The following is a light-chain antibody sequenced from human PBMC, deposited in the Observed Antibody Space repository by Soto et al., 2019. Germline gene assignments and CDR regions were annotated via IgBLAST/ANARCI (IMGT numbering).Light chain of an antibody. CDR2: DAS. V-gene: IGKV3-11*01. CDR1: LSVDTK. CDR3: QQRSNWPPLI. J-gene: IGKJ4*01. Sequence: ETVLTQSPATLSLSPGERATLSCRATLSVDTKLVWYTQRPGQAPRLLIYDASTRATAIPARFSDSGSGPAFTPTISSLEPEDSAVYHCQQRSNWPPLIFGGGTKVQIK.